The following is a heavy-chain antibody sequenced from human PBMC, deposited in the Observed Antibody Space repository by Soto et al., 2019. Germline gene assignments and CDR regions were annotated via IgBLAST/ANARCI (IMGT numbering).Heavy chain of an antibody. V-gene: IGHV3-21*02. CDR2: ISSSSFSI. CDR3: ARNESSNIYGMDV. J-gene: IGHJ6*02. D-gene: IGHD6-6*01. Sequence: EVQLVESGGGLVKPGGSLRLSCAASGFTFSSYSMNWVRQAPGKGLEWVSSISSSSFSINYADSVKGRFSISRDNAQNSLHLQMNNVRAEETAVYYCARNESSNIYGMDVWGQGTTVTVSS. CDR1: GFTFSSYS.